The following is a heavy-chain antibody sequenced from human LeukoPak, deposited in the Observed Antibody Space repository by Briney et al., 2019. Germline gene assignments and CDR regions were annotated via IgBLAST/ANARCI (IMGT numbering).Heavy chain of an antibody. V-gene: IGHV4-30-2*01. CDR2: IYHSGST. CDR1: GGSISSGGYS. D-gene: IGHD6-19*01. J-gene: IGHJ4*02. Sequence: PSETLSLTCAVSGGSISSGGYSWSWIRQPPGKGLEWIGYIYHSGSTYYNPSLKSRVTISVDRSKNQFSLKLSSVTAADTAVYYCASQAGKIDYWGQGTLVTVSS. CDR3: ASQAGKIDY.